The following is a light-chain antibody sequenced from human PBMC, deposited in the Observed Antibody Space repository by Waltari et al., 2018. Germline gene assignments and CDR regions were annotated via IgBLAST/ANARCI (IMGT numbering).Light chain of an antibody. CDR1: NSNIGRNY. CDR2: KDT. Sequence: QSVLTQPPSTSGTPGQRVTISCSGSNSNIGRNYVYWYQQVPGMAPKLLIYKDTQRPSGGPDRLSGSKSGTSASLAISALRSEDEADYYCAAWDDSLSAVPFGGGTKVTVL. V-gene: IGLV1-47*01. CDR3: AAWDDSLSAVP. J-gene: IGLJ2*01.